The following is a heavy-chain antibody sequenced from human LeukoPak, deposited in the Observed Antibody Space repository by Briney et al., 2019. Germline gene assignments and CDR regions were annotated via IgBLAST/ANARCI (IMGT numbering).Heavy chain of an antibody. V-gene: IGHV4-59*08. CDR1: GGSISSYY. Sequence: SETLSLTCTVSGGSISSYYWSWIRQPPGKGLEWIGYICYSGSTNYNPSLKSRVTISVDTSKNQFSLKLSSVTAADTAVYYCARQSSRYSSSWNRFDPWGQGTLVTVSS. CDR3: ARQSSRYSSSWNRFDP. CDR2: ICYSGST. D-gene: IGHD6-13*01. J-gene: IGHJ5*02.